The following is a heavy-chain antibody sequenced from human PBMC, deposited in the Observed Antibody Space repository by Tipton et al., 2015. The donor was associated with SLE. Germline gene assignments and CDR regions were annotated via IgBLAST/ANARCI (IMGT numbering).Heavy chain of an antibody. CDR2: IYYSGST. CDR3: ARGTPFMEFERNWFDP. CDR1: GGSISSGNYY. D-gene: IGHD3-3*02. Sequence: TLSLTCSVSGGSISSGNYYWTWIRQPAGKGLEWIGYIYYSGSTNYNPSLYSRVSISVDTSRNQFSLKMNSVTAADTAIYCARGTPFMEFERNWFDPWGQGTLVTVSS. J-gene: IGHJ5*02. V-gene: IGHV4-61*10.